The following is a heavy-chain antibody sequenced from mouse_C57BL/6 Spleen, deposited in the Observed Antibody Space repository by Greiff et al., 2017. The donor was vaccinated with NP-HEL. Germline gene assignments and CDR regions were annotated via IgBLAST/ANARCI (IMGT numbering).Heavy chain of an antibody. V-gene: IGHV1-15*01. Sequence: QVQLQQSGAELVRPGASVTLSCKASGYTFTDYEMHWVKQTPVHGLEWIGAIDPETGGTAYNQKFKGKAILTADKSSSTAYMELRSLTSEDSAVYYCTRSITTVVASFDYWGQGTTLTVSS. CDR2: IDPETGGT. CDR3: TRSITTVVASFDY. D-gene: IGHD1-1*01. CDR1: GYTFTDYE. J-gene: IGHJ2*01.